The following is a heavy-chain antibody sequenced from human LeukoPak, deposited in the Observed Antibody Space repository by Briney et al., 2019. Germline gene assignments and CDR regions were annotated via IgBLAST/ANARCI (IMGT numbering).Heavy chain of an antibody. Sequence: GGSLRLSCAASGFTFDDYAMHWVRQAPGKGLEWVSGISWNSGSIGYADSVKGRFTISRDNAKNSLYLQMNSLRAEDMALYYCAKDYIFRAAAMADAFDIWGQGTMVTVSS. CDR2: ISWNSGSI. V-gene: IGHV3-9*03. J-gene: IGHJ3*02. D-gene: IGHD2-2*01. CDR1: GFTFDDYA. CDR3: AKDYIFRAAAMADAFDI.